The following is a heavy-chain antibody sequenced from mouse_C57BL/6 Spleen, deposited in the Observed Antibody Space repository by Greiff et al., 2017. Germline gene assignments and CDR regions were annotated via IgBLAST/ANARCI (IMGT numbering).Heavy chain of an antibody. V-gene: IGHV5-16*01. Sequence: DVQLQESEGGLVQPGSSMKLSCTASGFTFSDYYMAWVRQVPEKGLEWVANINYDGSSTYYLDSLKSRFIISRDNAKNILYLQMSSLKSEDTATYYCARIYDGYYVDYFDYWGQGTTLTVSS. CDR1: GFTFSDYY. D-gene: IGHD2-3*01. CDR2: INYDGSST. J-gene: IGHJ2*01. CDR3: ARIYDGYYVDYFDY.